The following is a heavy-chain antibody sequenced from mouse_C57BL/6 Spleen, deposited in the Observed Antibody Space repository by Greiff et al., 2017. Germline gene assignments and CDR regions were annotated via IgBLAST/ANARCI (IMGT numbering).Heavy chain of an antibody. J-gene: IGHJ4*01. Sequence: EVMLVESGGGLVKPGGSLKLSCAASGFTFSSYAMSWVRQTPEKRLEWVATISDGGSYTYYPDNVKGRFTISRDNAKNNLYLQMSHLKSEDTAMYYCARDRGIYYYGSSYRDAMDYWGQGTSVTVSS. V-gene: IGHV5-4*01. CDR3: ARDRGIYYYGSSYRDAMDY. CDR2: ISDGGSYT. D-gene: IGHD1-1*01. CDR1: GFTFSSYA.